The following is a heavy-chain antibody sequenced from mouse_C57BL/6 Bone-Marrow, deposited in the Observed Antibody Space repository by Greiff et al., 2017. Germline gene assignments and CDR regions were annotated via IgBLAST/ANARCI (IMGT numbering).Heavy chain of an antibody. Sequence: VQLQQPGAELVKPGASVKMSCKASGYTFTSYWITWVKQRPGQGLEWIGDIYPGSGSTNYNEKFKSKATLTVDTSSSTAYMQLSSQTSEDSAVYYCARSKVIATVVAHWYFDVWGTGTTVTVSS. J-gene: IGHJ1*03. CDR3: ARSKVIATVVAHWYFDV. CDR1: GYTFTSYW. D-gene: IGHD1-1*01. CDR2: IYPGSGST. V-gene: IGHV1-55*01.